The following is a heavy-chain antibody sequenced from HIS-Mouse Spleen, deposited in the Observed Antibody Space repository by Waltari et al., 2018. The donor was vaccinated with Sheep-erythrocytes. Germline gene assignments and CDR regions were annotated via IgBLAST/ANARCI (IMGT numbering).Heavy chain of an antibody. CDR2: IYYSGST. J-gene: IGHJ4*01. Sequence: QLQLQESGPGLVKPSETLSLTCTVSGGSISSSIYSWGWIRQPPGKGLEWIGSIYYSGSTYYNPSLKSRVTISVDTSKNQFSLKLSSVTAADTAVYYCARLYYYDSSGYYFDYWGHGTLVTVSS. CDR1: GGSISSSIYS. D-gene: IGHD3-22*01. CDR3: ARLYYYDSSGYYFDY. V-gene: IGHV4-39*01.